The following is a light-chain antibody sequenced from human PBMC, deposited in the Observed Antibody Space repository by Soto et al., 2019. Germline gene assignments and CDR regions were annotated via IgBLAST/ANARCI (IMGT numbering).Light chain of an antibody. CDR3: QQSYSTTWT. J-gene: IGKJ1*01. CDR1: QTISRW. Sequence: DIQMTQSPSTLSGSVGDRVTITCRASQTISRWLAWYQQKQGKAPKRLIYAACSMKSGVTSNFSGSGSETDFTPTISSRQHEDDATYSCQQSYSTTWTFGQGTKVDIK. V-gene: IGKV1-39*01. CDR2: AAC.